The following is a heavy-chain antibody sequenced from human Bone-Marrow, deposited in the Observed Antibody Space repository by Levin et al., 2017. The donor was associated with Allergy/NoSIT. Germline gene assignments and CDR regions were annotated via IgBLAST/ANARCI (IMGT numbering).Heavy chain of an antibody. CDR2: VSGAGESA. V-gene: IGHV3-23*01. D-gene: IGHD1-26*01. Sequence: PSETLSLTCAVSGFTFSSFAMSWVRQAPGKGLEWVSRVSGAGESAHYADSVKGRFTISRDNSKNTLYLQMSSLRADDTAVYYCSQSGSFGFHYWGQGILVTVSS. J-gene: IGHJ4*02. CDR3: SQSGSFGFHY. CDR1: GFTFSSFA.